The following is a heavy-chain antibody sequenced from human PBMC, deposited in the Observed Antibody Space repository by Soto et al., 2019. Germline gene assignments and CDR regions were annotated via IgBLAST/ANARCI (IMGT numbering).Heavy chain of an antibody. D-gene: IGHD4-17*01. CDR1: GNSFTDYK. V-gene: IGHV1-2*04. J-gene: IGHJ4*02. CDR2: VDPNGGGS. CDR3: ATWVDYGDFEGFDF. Sequence: GQLLQSGAEVKKPGASEKVSCKTSGNSFTDYKLHWVRQAPGQGLEWMGWVDPNGGGSNSAQKFQGSVTMTWDTSITTAYLDLTRLTTNDTATYFCATWVDYGDFEGFDFWGQGTLVTVSS.